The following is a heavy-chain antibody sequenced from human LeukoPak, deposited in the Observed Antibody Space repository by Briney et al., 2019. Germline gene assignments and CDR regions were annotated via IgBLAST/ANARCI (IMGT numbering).Heavy chain of an antibody. CDR2: ISSSGITI. Sequence: GGSLRLSCSASGFTFSDYYMTWVRQAPGKGLEWVSYISSSGITIYYADSVKGRFTISRDNAKDSLYLQMNSLRAEDTAVYYCARGGPRHYYYYMDVWGKGTAVTVSS. J-gene: IGHJ6*03. CDR1: GFTFSDYY. CDR3: ARGGPRHYYYYMDV. V-gene: IGHV3-11*01.